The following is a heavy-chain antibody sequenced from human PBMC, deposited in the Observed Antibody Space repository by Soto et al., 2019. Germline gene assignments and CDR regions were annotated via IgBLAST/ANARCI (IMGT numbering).Heavy chain of an antibody. CDR1: GFTFSSYA. J-gene: IGHJ3*02. Sequence: QVQLVESGGGVVQPGRSLRLSCAASGFTFSSYAMHWVRQAPGKGLEWVAVISYDGSNKYYADSVKGRFTISRDNSKNTLYLQMNSLRAEDTAVYYCISGRNAFDIWGQGTMVTVSS. CDR2: ISYDGSNK. CDR3: ISGRNAFDI. V-gene: IGHV3-30-3*01. D-gene: IGHD6-19*01.